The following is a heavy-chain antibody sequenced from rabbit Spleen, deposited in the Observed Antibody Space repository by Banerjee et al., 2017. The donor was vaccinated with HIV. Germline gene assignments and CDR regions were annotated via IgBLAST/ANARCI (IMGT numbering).Heavy chain of an antibody. V-gene: IGHV1S47*01. J-gene: IGHJ4*01. CDR1: GFDFSRFG. CDR3: VRNSGWGVSYFTL. Sequence: QEQLVESGGGLVQPGGSLTLSCKASGFDFSRFGVSWVRQAPGKGLEWIGYIDPIFGGTYYASWVNGRFTISSHNAQNTLFLQLNSLTVADTATYSCVRNSGWGVSYFTLWGQGTLVTVS. CDR2: IDPIFGGT. D-gene: IGHD4-1*01.